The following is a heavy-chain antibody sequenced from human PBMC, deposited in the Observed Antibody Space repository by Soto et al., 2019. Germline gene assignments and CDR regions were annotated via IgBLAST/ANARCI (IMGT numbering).Heavy chain of an antibody. CDR1: GYTFSTHG. J-gene: IGHJ4*02. CDR2: ISAFNGNS. Sequence: QIQLVQSGAEVKRPGASVKVSCKASGYTFSTHGITWVRQAPGQGLEWMGWISAFNGNSKYAQEFQGRVTMTTDTSTATAYMELRSLRFDDTAVYYCAKGVYDYTFWGQGTLVTVSS. CDR3: AKGVYDYTF. V-gene: IGHV1-18*01. D-gene: IGHD4-4*01.